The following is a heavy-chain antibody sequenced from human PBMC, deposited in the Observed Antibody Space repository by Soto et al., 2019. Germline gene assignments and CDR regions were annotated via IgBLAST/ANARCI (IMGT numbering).Heavy chain of an antibody. D-gene: IGHD3-22*01. CDR3: ARDYYYDSSGHDLLFDY. Sequence: ASVKVSCKASGYTFTSYGISWVRQAPGQGLEWMGWISAYNGNTNYAQKLQGRVTMTTDTSTSTAYMELRSLRSDDTAVYYCARDYYYDSSGHDLLFDYWGQGTLVTVSS. CDR2: ISAYNGNT. J-gene: IGHJ4*02. V-gene: IGHV1-18*01. CDR1: GYTFTSYG.